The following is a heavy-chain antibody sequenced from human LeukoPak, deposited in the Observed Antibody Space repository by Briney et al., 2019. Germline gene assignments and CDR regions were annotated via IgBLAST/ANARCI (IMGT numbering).Heavy chain of an antibody. CDR3: ARVGYSGYDSRPVFNY. Sequence: ASVKVSCKASGYTFTNYALHWVRQAPGQRLEWMGWINTGNGNTKYSQKFQGRVTITRATSASTAYMELSSLRSEDAAVYYCARVGYSGYDSRPVFNYWGQGTLVTVSS. CDR2: INTGNGNT. V-gene: IGHV1-3*04. D-gene: IGHD5-12*01. J-gene: IGHJ4*02. CDR1: GYTFTNYA.